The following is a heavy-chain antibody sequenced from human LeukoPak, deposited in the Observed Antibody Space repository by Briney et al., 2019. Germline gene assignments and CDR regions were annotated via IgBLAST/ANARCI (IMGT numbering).Heavy chain of an antibody. Sequence: PGGSLRLSCAASGFIFSSYRMHWVRQAPGKGLVWVSHINSDGSSTVYADAVKGRFTISRDNAKKTQYLQMNRLRAEDTAVYYCARAVGSSSWHIHYAMDVWGQGTTVTVSS. J-gene: IGHJ6*02. V-gene: IGHV3-74*01. CDR2: INSDGSST. D-gene: IGHD2-2*01. CDR3: ARAVGSSSWHIHYAMDV. CDR1: GFIFSSYR.